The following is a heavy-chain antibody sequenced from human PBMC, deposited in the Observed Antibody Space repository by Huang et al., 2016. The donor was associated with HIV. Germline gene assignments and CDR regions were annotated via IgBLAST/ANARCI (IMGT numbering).Heavy chain of an antibody. CDR1: GGSFASYA. V-gene: IGHV1-69*01. CDR2: IIPVFRAT. CDR3: ARDPRDDFWSGFYNS. Sequence: QVQLVQSGAEVKKPGSSVKVSCKASGGSFASYAVSWVRQAPGQGLEWMGWIIPVFRATKDAQKFRDRLTITADASTDTAYLELNSLTSEDTAVYFCARDPRDDFWSGFYNSWGQGTLVTVSS. J-gene: IGHJ4*02. D-gene: IGHD3-3*01.